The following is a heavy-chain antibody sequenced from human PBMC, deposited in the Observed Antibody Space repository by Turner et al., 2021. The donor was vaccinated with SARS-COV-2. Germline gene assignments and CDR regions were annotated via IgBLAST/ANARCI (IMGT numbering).Heavy chain of an antibody. D-gene: IGHD2-8*01. Sequence: EVQLVESGGGLVKPGGSLRLYCAASGLKFNNYTMTWVRQAPGKGLEWVSSIGSPSSTYYADSVKGRITISRDNAKNSLFLQMNSLRGEDTAVYYCARGCTNAVCIQYWGQGTLVTVSS. CDR2: IGSPSST. V-gene: IGHV3-21*01. CDR1: GLKFNNYT. J-gene: IGHJ4*02. CDR3: ARGCTNAVCIQY.